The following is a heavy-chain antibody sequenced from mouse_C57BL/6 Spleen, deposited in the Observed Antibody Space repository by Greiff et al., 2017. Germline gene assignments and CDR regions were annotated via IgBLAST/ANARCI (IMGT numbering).Heavy chain of an antibody. D-gene: IGHD1-1*01. CDR3: ARESTVVAPGY. CDR2: INPSSGYT. Sequence: VMLVESGAELAKPGASVKLSCKASGYTFTSYWMHWVKQRPGQGLEWIGYINPSSGYTKYNQKFKDKATLTADKSSSTAYMQLSSLTYEDSAVYCCARESTVVAPGYWGQGATLTVSS. J-gene: IGHJ2*01. CDR1: GYTFTSYW. V-gene: IGHV1-7*01.